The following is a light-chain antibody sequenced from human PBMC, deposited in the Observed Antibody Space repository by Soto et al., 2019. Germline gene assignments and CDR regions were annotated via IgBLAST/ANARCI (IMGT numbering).Light chain of an antibody. CDR3: QQYGNWPPMYT. CDR2: GAS. V-gene: IGKV3-15*01. CDR1: ESISTN. J-gene: IGKJ2*01. Sequence: EGLMTQSPATLSVSPGERVTLSCRSSESISTNVAWYQQKPGQAPRPLIYGASTRATGIPARFRGSGSGTEFSLRISRLQSEDSAVYFCQQYGNWPPMYTFGQGTKLQIK.